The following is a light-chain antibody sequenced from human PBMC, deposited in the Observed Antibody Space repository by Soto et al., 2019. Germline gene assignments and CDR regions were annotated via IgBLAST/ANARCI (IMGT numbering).Light chain of an antibody. J-gene: IGKJ1*01. CDR2: GSS. Sequence: EIVLTQSPGTLSLSPGERATLSCRASQSVSSSYFAWYQQKPGQAPRLLIYGSSSRATGIPDRCSGSGSGTDFTLTISRLEPEDFAVYYCQQYGSSPHTFGQGTKVEIK. V-gene: IGKV3-20*01. CDR3: QQYGSSPHT. CDR1: QSVSSSY.